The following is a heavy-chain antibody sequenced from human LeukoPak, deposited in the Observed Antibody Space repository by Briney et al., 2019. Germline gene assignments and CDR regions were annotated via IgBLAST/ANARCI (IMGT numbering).Heavy chain of an antibody. CDR3: ARAPNRAYYMDV. V-gene: IGHV3-53*01. CDR2: IYSGGTT. CDR1: GFTVSSNY. J-gene: IGHJ6*03. D-gene: IGHD7-27*01. Sequence: GGSLRLSCAVSGFTVSSNYMSWVRQAPGKGLEWVSVIYSGGTTYYADPVKGRFTISRDNSKNTVYLQMNSLRVEDTAVYYCARAPNRAYYMDVWGKGTTVTVSS.